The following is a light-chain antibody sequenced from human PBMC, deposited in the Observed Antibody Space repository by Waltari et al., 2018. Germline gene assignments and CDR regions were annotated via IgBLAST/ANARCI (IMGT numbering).Light chain of an antibody. CDR1: QRIDSRY. J-gene: IGKJ2*01. CDR2: RAF. V-gene: IGKV3-20*01. CDR3: QHYTDSPRAYT. Sequence: VLTQPPGTLSLSQGEKATLSCRVSQRIDSRYVAWYRHKPGQAPRVLVYRAFSRASGIPDRFSGSGSGTDCTVTISGLEPEDSAVYYCQHYTDSPRAYTFGQGTRLEIK.